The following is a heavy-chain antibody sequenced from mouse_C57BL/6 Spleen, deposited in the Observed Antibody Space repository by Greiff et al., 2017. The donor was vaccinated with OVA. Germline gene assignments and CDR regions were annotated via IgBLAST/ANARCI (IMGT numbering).Heavy chain of an antibody. CDR2: INPYNGGT. J-gene: IGHJ3*01. Sequence: VQLKQSGPVLVKPGASVKMSCKASGYTFTDYYMNWVKQSHGKSLEWIGVINPYNGGTSYNQKFKGKATLTVDKCSSTADMELNSLTSEDSAVYYCAPNWEGGVAYWGQGTLVTVSA. CDR1: GYTFTDYY. CDR3: APNWEGGVAY. V-gene: IGHV1-19*01. D-gene: IGHD4-1*01.